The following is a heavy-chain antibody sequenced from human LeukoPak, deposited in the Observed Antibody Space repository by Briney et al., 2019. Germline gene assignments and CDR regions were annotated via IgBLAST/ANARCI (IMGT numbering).Heavy chain of an antibody. CDR2: ISYDGSNK. J-gene: IGHJ4*02. D-gene: IGHD2-2*02. Sequence: PGGSLRLSCAASGFTFSSYAMHWVRQAPGKGLEWVAVISYDGSNKYYADSVKGRFTISRDNSKNTLYLQMNSLRVEDTAVYYCARADCSSTSCYTVDYWGQGTLVTVSS. CDR3: ARADCSSTSCYTVDY. V-gene: IGHV3-30*01. CDR1: GFTFSSYA.